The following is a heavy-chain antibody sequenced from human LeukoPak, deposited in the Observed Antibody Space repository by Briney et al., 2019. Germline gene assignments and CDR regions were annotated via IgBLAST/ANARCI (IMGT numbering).Heavy chain of an antibody. CDR1: GGSISSGSYY. D-gene: IGHD6-13*01. J-gene: IGHJ4*02. CDR3: ARSGYSSSWYGDYFDY. Sequence: PSETLSLTCTVSGGSISSGSYYWSWIRQPPGKGLEWIGSIYYSGSTYYNPSLKSRVTISVDTSKNQFSLKLSSVTAADTAVYYCARSGYSSSWYGDYFDYWGQGTLVTVSS. CDR2: IYYSGST. V-gene: IGHV4-39*07.